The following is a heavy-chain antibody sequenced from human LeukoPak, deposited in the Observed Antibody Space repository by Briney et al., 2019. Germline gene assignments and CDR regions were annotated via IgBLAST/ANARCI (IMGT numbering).Heavy chain of an antibody. CDR3: ARRYFDY. CDR1: GFTFSNYA. V-gene: IGHV3-7*01. CDR2: IKEDGSEK. Sequence: GSLRLSCAASGFTFSNYAMGWVRQAPGKGLEWVANIKEDGSEKYYVDSVKGRFTISRDNAKNSLYLQMNSLRAEDTAVYYCARRYFDYWGQGTLVTVSS. J-gene: IGHJ4*02.